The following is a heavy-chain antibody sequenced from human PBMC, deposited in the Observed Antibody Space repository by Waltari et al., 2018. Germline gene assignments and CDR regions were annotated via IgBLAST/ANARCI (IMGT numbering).Heavy chain of an antibody. J-gene: IGHJ4*02. CDR2: IYYSGST. V-gene: IGHV4-31*03. Sequence: TCTVSGGSISSGGYYWSWIRQHPGKGLEWIGYIYYSGSTYYNPSLKSRVTISVDTSKNQFSLKLSSVTAADTAVYYCARGRYVLLWFGAPFDYWGQGTLVTVSS. D-gene: IGHD3-10*01. CDR1: GGSISSGGYY. CDR3: ARGRYVLLWFGAPFDY.